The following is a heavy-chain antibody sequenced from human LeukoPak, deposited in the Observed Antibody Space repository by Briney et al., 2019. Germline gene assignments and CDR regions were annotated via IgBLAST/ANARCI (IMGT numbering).Heavy chain of an antibody. D-gene: IGHD3-9*01. J-gene: IGHJ4*02. V-gene: IGHV3-23*01. Sequence: PGGSLRLSCAVSGITLSNYGMSWVRQAPGKGLEWVAGISDSGGSTKYADSVKGRFTISRDNPKNTLYLQMNSPRGEDTAGYFCAKRGVVIRVILIGFHKEAYYFESWGQGALVTVSS. CDR3: AKRGVVIRVILIGFHKEAYYFES. CDR2: ISDSGGST. CDR1: GITLSNYG.